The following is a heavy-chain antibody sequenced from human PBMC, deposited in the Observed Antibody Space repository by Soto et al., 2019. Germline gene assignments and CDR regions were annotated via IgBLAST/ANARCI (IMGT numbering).Heavy chain of an antibody. J-gene: IGHJ4*02. CDR3: TTGAASTPYYFDY. Sequence: LRLSCAASGFTFSSYAMSWVRQAPGKGLEWVSAISGSGGTTDYAAPVKGRFTISRDDSKNTLYLQMNSLKTEDTAVYYCTTGAASTPYYFDYWGQGTLVTVSS. CDR2: ISGSGGTT. V-gene: IGHV3-23*01. D-gene: IGHD2-15*01. CDR1: GFTFSSYA.